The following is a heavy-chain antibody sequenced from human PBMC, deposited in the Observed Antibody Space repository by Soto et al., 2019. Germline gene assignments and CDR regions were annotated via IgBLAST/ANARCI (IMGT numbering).Heavy chain of an antibody. J-gene: IGHJ4*02. D-gene: IGHD3-22*01. CDR2: IYYSGST. CDR1: GGSISSYY. Sequence: PSESLSLTCTVSGGSISSYYWSWIRQPPGKGLEWIGYIYYSGSTNYNPSLKSRVTMSRDTAKNQFSLKVYFVTAADSAVYYCAREDSDTVTVGPTFDYWGQGTLVTVSS. CDR3: AREDSDTVTVGPTFDY. V-gene: IGHV4-59*01.